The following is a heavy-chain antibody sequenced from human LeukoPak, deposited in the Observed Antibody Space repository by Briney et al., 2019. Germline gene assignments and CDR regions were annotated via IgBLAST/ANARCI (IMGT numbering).Heavy chain of an antibody. D-gene: IGHD6-13*01. CDR1: GGTFSSYA. CDR3: AREGSSSWYRAFDI. J-gene: IGHJ3*02. Sequence: SVKVSCKASGGTFSSYAISWVRQAPGQGLEWMGRIIPILGIANYAQKFQGRVTITADKSTSTAYMELSSLRSEDTAVYYCAREGSSSWYRAFDIWGQGTMVTVSS. CDR2: IIPILGIA. V-gene: IGHV1-69*04.